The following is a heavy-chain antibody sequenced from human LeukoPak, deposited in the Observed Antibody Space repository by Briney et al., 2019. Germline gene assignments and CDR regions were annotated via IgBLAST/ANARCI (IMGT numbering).Heavy chain of an antibody. D-gene: IGHD6-13*01. J-gene: IGHJ4*02. CDR3: ARHGHSSSWYDY. V-gene: IGHV4-34*01. Sequence: SETLSLTCAVYGGSFSGYYWSWIRQPPGKGLEWIGEINHSGSTNYNPSLKSRVTISVDTSKNQFSLKLSSVTAADTAVYYCARHGHSSSWYDYWGQGTLVTVSP. CDR2: INHSGST. CDR1: GGSFSGYY.